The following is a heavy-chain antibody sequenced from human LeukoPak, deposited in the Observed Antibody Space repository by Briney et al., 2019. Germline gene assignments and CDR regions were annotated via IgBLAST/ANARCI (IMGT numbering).Heavy chain of an antibody. CDR2: INPNSGGT. Sequence: ASVKVSCKASGYTFSGYYMHWVRQAPGQGLEWMGWINPNSGGTNYAQKFQGRVTMTRDTPISTAYMELSRLRSDDTAVYYCARGSIAAAGTIDFDYWGQGTLVTVSS. J-gene: IGHJ4*02. V-gene: IGHV1-2*02. D-gene: IGHD6-13*01. CDR1: GYTFSGYY. CDR3: ARGSIAAAGTIDFDY.